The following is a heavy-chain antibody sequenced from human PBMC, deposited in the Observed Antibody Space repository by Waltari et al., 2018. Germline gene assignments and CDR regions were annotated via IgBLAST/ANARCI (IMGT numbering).Heavy chain of an antibody. CDR1: GGSIRSYF. Sequence: QVQLQESGSGLVKPSETLSLTCAVSGGSIRSYFWSWIRQPPGKGLEWIGYIYSTGITSYNPSLKSRVTISVDTSNNQFSLKLGSVTAADTAVYYCASGPLYYYYIDVWGKGTTVTVS. J-gene: IGHJ6*03. CDR3: ASGPLYYYYIDV. V-gene: IGHV4-59*01. CDR2: IYSTGIT.